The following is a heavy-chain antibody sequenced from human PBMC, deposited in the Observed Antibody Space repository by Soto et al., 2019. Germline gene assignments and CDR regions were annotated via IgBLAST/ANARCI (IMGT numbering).Heavy chain of an antibody. CDR1: GFTFSSYA. J-gene: IGHJ4*02. Sequence: GGSPRLSCAAPGFTFSSYAMSWVRQAPGKGLEWVSAISGSGGSTYYADSVKGRFTISRDNSKNTLYLQMNSLRAEDTAVYYCAKVASSGYYGPLDYWGQGTLVTVSS. CDR2: ISGSGGST. V-gene: IGHV3-23*01. CDR3: AKVASSGYYGPLDY. D-gene: IGHD3-22*01.